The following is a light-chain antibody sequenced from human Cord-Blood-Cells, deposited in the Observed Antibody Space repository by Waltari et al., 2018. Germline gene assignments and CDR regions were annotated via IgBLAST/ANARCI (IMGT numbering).Light chain of an antibody. CDR1: SSDVGGYNY. CDR3: SSYTSSPRYV. Sequence: QSALTQPASVSGSPGQSITISCTGTSSDVGGYNYVSWYQQHPGKAPKLMIYDVSNRPSGVSNRFSGAKTGNTATLTISGLHAEDEADYYCSSYTSSPRYVFGTGTKVTVL. J-gene: IGLJ1*01. CDR2: DVS. V-gene: IGLV2-14*03.